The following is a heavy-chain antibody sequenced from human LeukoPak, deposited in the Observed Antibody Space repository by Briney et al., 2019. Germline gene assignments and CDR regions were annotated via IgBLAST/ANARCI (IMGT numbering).Heavy chain of an antibody. V-gene: IGHV3-30*12. CDR3: ARPYSSGWMGYFDY. J-gene: IGHJ4*02. Sequence: GGSLRLSCAASRFSFSSYGMHWVRQAPGKGLEWVAYLQYDRTNVQYADSVRGRFTISRDNSKNILYLQMNSLRAEDTALYYCARPYSSGWMGYFDYWGQGTLVTVSS. CDR2: LQYDRTNV. CDR1: RFSFSSYG. D-gene: IGHD6-19*01.